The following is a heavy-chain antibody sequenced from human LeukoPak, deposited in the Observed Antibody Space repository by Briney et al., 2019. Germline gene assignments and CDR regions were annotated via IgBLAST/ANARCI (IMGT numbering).Heavy chain of an antibody. CDR1: GGSISSYY. J-gene: IGHJ6*02. CDR3: ARQMVVIAAAGFGVYYYGMDV. V-gene: IGHV4-59*08. Sequence: SETLSLTCTVSGGSISSYYWSWIRQPPGKGLEWIGYIYYSGSTNYNPSLKSRVTISVDTSKNQFSLKLSSVTAADTAVYYCARQMVVIAAAGFGVYYYGMDVWGQGTTVTVSS. CDR2: IYYSGST. D-gene: IGHD6-13*01.